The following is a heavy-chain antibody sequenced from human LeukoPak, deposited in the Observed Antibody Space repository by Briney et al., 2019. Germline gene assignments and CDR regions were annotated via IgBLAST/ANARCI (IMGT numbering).Heavy chain of an antibody. V-gene: IGHV3-23*01. J-gene: IGHJ4*02. D-gene: IGHD1-1*01. CDR3: ARDGIQLPDTLDY. CDR1: GFTFNNYA. CDR2: INGGDNGDNT. Sequence: GSLRLSCAASGFTFNNYAMTWVRQAPGKGLQWVSTINGGDNGDNTYYADSVKGRFTVSRDNSKNTVYLRMNSLRVEDTAVYYCARDGIQLPDTLDYWGLGTLVTVSS.